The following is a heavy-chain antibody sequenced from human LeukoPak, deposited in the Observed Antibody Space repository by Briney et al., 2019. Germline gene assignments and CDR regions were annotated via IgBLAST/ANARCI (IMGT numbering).Heavy chain of an antibody. D-gene: IGHD2/OR15-2a*01. V-gene: IGHV1-18*01. Sequence: RASVKVSCKASGYTFTSYGISWVRPAPGQGLEWMGWISAYNGNTNYAQKVQGRVTMTTDTSTTTAYMELRSLRSDDTAVYYCARHSGHVSYDMDVWGNGTPVIVSS. CDR2: ISAYNGNT. J-gene: IGHJ6*04. CDR3: ARHSGHVSYDMDV. CDR1: GYTFTSYG.